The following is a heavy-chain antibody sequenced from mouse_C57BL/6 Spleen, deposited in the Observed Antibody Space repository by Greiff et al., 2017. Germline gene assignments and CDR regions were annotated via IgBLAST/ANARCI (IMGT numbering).Heavy chain of an antibody. CDR2: IDPNGGGT. Sequence: QVQLLQSGADLVKPGASLKLSCTASGFTFTSYCMHWVHQTPGRGLEWMGSIDPNGGGTKYTENFKGKATLARDKPDSTAYMQLSRLTSEDSAVYYCARGGGGSYYWYFDVWGKGTTVTVSS. J-gene: IGHJ1*03. CDR3: ARGGGGSYYWYFDV. D-gene: IGHD1-1*02. CDR1: GFTFTSYC. V-gene: IGHV1-72*01.